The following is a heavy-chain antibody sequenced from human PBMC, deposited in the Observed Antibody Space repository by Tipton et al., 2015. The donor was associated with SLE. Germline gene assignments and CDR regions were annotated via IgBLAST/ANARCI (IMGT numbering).Heavy chain of an antibody. D-gene: IGHD6-19*01. CDR2: IYSGGST. CDR1: GFTVSSNY. Sequence: SLRLSCAASGFTVSSNYMSWVRQAPGKGLEWASVIYSGGSTYYADPVKGRFTISRDNSKNTLYLQMNSLRAEDTAVYYCARVSGYSSGSGAFDIWGQGTMVTVSS. CDR3: ARVSGYSSGSGAFDI. J-gene: IGHJ3*02. V-gene: IGHV3-53*01.